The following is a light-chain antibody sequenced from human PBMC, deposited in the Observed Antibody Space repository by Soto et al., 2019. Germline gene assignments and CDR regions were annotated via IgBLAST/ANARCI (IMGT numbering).Light chain of an antibody. J-gene: IGLJ1*01. Sequence: QSVLTQPRAVSGSAGQPITISCTGSTVDVGSYSFASWYQQQPGASPKLLIHDVNKRPTGEHDRFSASKSGNTASLTISSLRAADEADYFCCSYAGAYRYVFGSGTKVTGL. CDR3: CSYAGAYRYV. CDR1: TVDVGSYSF. CDR2: DVN. V-gene: IGLV2-11*01.